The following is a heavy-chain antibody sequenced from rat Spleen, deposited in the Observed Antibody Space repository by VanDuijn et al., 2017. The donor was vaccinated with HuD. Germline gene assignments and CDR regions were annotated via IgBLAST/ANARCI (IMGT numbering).Heavy chain of an antibody. J-gene: IGHJ2*01. Sequence: EVQLVESDGGLVQPGRSLKLSCAASGFTFSEYYMAWVRQAPTKGLEWVATISYDGSRTYYRDSVKGRFTISRDNAMSTLYLQMVSLRSEDTATYYCTGGYPGSYGYFDYWGQGVMVTVSS. V-gene: IGHV5-29*01. D-gene: IGHD1-4*01. CDR3: TGGYPGSYGYFDY. CDR1: GFTFSEYY. CDR2: ISYDGSRT.